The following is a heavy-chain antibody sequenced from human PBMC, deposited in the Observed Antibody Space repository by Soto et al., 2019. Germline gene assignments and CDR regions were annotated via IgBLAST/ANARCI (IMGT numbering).Heavy chain of an antibody. CDR3: ATMFASHWYYFDS. J-gene: IGHJ4*02. D-gene: IGHD2-8*02. CDR2: IIGIGGNT. V-gene: IGHV3-23*01. Sequence: GGSLRLSCAASGFTFSSSAFVWVRQAPGKGLEWVSSIIGIGGNTYYADSVKGRFAFSRDNSKNTLYLQMDSLSAEDTAIYYCATMFASHWYYFDSWGQGTQVTVSS. CDR1: GFTFSSSA.